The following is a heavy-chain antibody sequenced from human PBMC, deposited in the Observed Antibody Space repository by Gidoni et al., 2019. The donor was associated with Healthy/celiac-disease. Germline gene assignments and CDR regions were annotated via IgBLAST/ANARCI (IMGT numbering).Heavy chain of an antibody. V-gene: IGHV3-48*02. CDR1: GFTFSSYS. D-gene: IGHD3-16*01. CDR2: ISSSSSTI. CDR3: ARELGRRERYYFDY. Sequence: SCAASGFTFSSYSMNWVRQAPGKGLEWVSYISSSSSTIYYADSVKGRFTISRDNAKNSLYLQMNSLRDEDTAVYYCARELGRRERYYFDYWGQGTLVTVSS. J-gene: IGHJ4*02.